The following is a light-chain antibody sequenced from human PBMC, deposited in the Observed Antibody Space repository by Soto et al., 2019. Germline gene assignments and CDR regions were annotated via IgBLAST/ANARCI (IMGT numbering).Light chain of an antibody. V-gene: IGKV3-20*01. CDR2: GAS. Sequence: EGMLTQSPGTLSLSPGERATLSCRASQSIFSNYLAWYQQKSGQAPRLLIYGASNRATGIPDRFSGSGSGTDFTLTISGLEPEDFAVYYCQQYGTAPRTFSQGTKVEFK. CDR1: QSIFSNY. CDR3: QQYGTAPRT. J-gene: IGKJ1*01.